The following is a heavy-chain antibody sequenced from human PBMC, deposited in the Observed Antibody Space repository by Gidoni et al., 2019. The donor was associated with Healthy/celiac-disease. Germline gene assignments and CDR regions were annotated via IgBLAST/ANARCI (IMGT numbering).Heavy chain of an antibody. CDR3: ARDGCSSTSCYGAEYFQH. V-gene: IGHV1-69*01. CDR1: GGTFSSYA. D-gene: IGHD2-2*01. CDR2: IIPIFGTA. Sequence: QVQLVQSGAEVKKPGSSVKVSCKASGGTFSSYAISWVRQAPGQGLGWMGGIIPIFGTANYAQKFQGRVTITADEATSTAYMELSSLRSEDTAVYYCARDGCSSTSCYGAEYFQHWGQGTLVTVSS. J-gene: IGHJ1*01.